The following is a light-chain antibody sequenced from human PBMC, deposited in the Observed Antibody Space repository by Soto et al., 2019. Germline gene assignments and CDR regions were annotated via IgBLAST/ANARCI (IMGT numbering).Light chain of an antibody. CDR1: RTINTY. J-gene: IGKJ4*01. CDR3: HPADSDIS. CDR2: GAS. Sequence: QMTQSPSSLSASVGDTITITCRASRTINTYLNWFQQKPGEPPRLLIYGASTLHDGVPSRFSGSGSGADFTLTIIGLQPEDYASYHSHPADSDISFGGGTKVDIK. V-gene: IGKV1-39*01.